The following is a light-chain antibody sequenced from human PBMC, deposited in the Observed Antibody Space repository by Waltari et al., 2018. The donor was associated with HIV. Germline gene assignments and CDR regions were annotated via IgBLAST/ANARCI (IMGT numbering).Light chain of an antibody. V-gene: IGLV1-40*01. CDR3: QSYDTSLSGSV. Sequence: QSVLTQPPSVSGAPGQRVTISCTGSSPNIGARARFAVPWYQQLPGPAPKLLIYGNNNRPSGVPDRFSGSKSGASASLAITGLQAEDEADYYCQSYDTSLSGSVFGGGTKLTVL. CDR1: SPNIGARARFA. J-gene: IGLJ3*02. CDR2: GNN.